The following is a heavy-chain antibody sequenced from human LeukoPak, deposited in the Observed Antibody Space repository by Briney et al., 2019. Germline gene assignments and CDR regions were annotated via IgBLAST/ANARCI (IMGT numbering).Heavy chain of an antibody. J-gene: IGHJ4*02. D-gene: IGHD5-18*01. V-gene: IGHV1-69*13. CDR2: IIPIFGTA. CDR3: ARDLRRRGYSYGYLPL. CDR1: GGTFSSYA. Sequence: ASVKVSCKASGGTFSSYAISWVRQAPGQGLEWMGGIIPIFGTANYAQKFQGRVTITADESTSTAYMELSSLRSEDTAVYYCARDLRRRGYSYGYLPLWGQGTLVTVSS.